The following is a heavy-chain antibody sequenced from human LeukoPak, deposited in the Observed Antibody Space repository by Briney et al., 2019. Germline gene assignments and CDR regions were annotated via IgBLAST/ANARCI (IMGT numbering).Heavy chain of an antibody. CDR3: ATIPMNYGDYRSFDY. V-gene: IGHV1-24*01. CDR2: FDPEDGET. CDR1: GYTLTELS. Sequence: ASVKVSCKVSGYTLTELSMHWVRQAPGKGLEWMGGFDPEDGETIYAQKFQGRVTMTEDTSTDTACMELSSLRSEDTAVYYCATIPMNYGDYRSFDYWGQGTLVTVSS. J-gene: IGHJ4*02. D-gene: IGHD4-17*01.